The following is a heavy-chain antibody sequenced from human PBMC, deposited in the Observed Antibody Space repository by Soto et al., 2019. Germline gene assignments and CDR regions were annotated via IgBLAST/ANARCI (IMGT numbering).Heavy chain of an antibody. V-gene: IGHV1-69*13. CDR2: IIPIFGTA. CDR1: GGTFSSYA. J-gene: IGHJ3*02. CDR3: ARDSRYNWNHGAFDI. D-gene: IGHD1-20*01. Sequence: SVKVSCKASGGTFSSYAISWVRQAPGQGLEWMGGIIPIFGTANYAQKLQGRVTITADESTSTAYMELSSLRSEDTAVYYCARDSRYNWNHGAFDIWGQGTMVTVSS.